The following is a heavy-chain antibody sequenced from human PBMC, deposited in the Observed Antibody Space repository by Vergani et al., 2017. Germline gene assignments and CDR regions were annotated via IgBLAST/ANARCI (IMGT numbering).Heavy chain of an antibody. J-gene: IGHJ4*02. D-gene: IGHD3-3*01. V-gene: IGHV3-23*01. CDR2: LSASDRRT. CDR3: ARAKSYDFWSGYYSYFDY. Sequence: EVQLLESGGDLVQPGGSLRLSCAASGFTFIMHAMSWVRQAPGKGLEWVSTLSASDRRTHYADSVKGRFTISRDNSKNTLYLQMNSLRAEDTAVYYCARAKSYDFWSGYYSYFDYWGQGTLVTVSS. CDR1: GFTFIMHA.